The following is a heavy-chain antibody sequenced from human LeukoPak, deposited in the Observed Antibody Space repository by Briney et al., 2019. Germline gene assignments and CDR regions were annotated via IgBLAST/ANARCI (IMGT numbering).Heavy chain of an antibody. V-gene: IGHV1-18*01. CDR2: ISAYNGNT. J-gene: IGHJ5*02. CDR3: AREDSSSWYPSQSRLFDP. Sequence: GASVKVSCKASGYTFTSYGISWVRQAPGQGLEWMGWISAYNGNTNYAQKLQSRVTMTTDTSTSTAYMELRSLRSDDTAVYYCAREDSSSWYPSQSRLFDPWGQGTLVTVSS. CDR1: GYTFTSYG. D-gene: IGHD6-13*01.